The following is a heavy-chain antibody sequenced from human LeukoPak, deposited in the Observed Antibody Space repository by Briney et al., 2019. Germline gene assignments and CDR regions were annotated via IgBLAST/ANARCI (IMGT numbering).Heavy chain of an antibody. CDR2: ISGSGGST. D-gene: IGHD3-3*01. CDR1: GFTFSSYA. J-gene: IGHJ4*02. CDR3: AKDLHFGVVIPFDY. V-gene: IGHV3-23*01. Sequence: PGGSLRLSCAASGFTFSSYAMNWVRQAPGKGLEWVSAISGSGGSTYYADSVKGRFTISRDNSKNTLYLQMNSLRAEDTAVYYCAKDLHFGVVIPFDYWGQGTLVTVSS.